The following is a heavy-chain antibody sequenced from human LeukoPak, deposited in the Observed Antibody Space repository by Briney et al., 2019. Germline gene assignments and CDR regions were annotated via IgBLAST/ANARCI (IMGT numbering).Heavy chain of an antibody. D-gene: IGHD3-10*01. J-gene: IGHJ5*02. CDR1: GYTFTSYY. Sequence: SCKASGYTFTSYYMHWVRQAPGKGLEWVAFIRYDGSNKYYADSVKGRFTISRDNSKNTLYLQMNSLRAEDTAVYYCAKLGITMVRGASGWFDPWGQGTLVTVSS. CDR3: AKLGITMVRGASGWFDP. CDR2: IRYDGSNK. V-gene: IGHV3-30*02.